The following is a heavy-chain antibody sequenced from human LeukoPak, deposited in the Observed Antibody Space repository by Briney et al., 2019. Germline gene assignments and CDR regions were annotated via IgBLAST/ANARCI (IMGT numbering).Heavy chain of an antibody. J-gene: IGHJ4*02. CDR1: GGSFSGYY. CDR2: INHSGST. Sequence: SETLSLTCAVYGGSFSGYYWSWIRQPPGKGLEWIGEINHSGSTNYNPSLKSRVTISVDTSKNQFSLKLSSVTAADTAVYYCARSGYDGFDYWGQGTLVTVSS. CDR3: ARSGYDGFDY. V-gene: IGHV4-34*09. D-gene: IGHD5-12*01.